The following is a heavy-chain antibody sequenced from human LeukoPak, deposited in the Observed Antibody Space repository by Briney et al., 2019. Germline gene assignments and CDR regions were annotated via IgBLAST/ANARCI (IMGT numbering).Heavy chain of an antibody. CDR3: ATRYYGSGSPYSLDY. Sequence: GGSLRLSCAASGFTFSSYSLNWVRQAPGKGLECVSSISSSSSYIYYADSVKGRFTISRDNAKNSLYLQMNSLRAEDTAVYYCATRYYGSGSPYSLDYWGQGTLVTVSS. V-gene: IGHV3-21*04. J-gene: IGHJ4*02. CDR2: ISSSSSYI. CDR1: GFTFSSYS. D-gene: IGHD3-10*01.